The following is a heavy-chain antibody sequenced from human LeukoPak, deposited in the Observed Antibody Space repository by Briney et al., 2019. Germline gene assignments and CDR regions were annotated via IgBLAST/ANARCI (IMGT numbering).Heavy chain of an antibody. CDR2: ISYDGSNK. J-gene: IGHJ4*02. V-gene: IGHV3-30*14. CDR3: ARDRLHYDSLTGYPAD. CDR1: GITLSSYD. D-gene: IGHD3-9*01. Sequence: GGSLRLSCAASGITLSSYDMHWVRQAPGKALEWVAVISYDGSNKDYADSVKGRFTISGDNSKNTLYLQMNSLRAEDTAVYYCARDRLHYDSLTGYPADWGQGTLVTVSS.